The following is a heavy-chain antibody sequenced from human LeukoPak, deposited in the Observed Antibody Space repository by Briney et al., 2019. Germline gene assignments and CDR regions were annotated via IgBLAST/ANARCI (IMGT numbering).Heavy chain of an antibody. CDR2: IYTSGST. CDR1: GGSFSSYY. J-gene: IGHJ5*02. V-gene: IGHV4-4*07. CDR3: ARETMVRGNWFDP. Sequence: PSETLSLTCAVYGGSFSSYYWSWIRQPAGKGLEWIGRIYTSGSTNYNPSLKSRVTMSVDTSKNQFSLKLSSVTAADTAVYYCARETMVRGNWFDPWGQGTLVTVSS. D-gene: IGHD3-10*01.